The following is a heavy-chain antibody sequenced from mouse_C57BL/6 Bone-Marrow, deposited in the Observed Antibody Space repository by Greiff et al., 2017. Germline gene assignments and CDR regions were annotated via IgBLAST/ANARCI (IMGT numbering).Heavy chain of an antibody. CDR2: ISYDGSN. CDR3: ARGWYFDV. Sequence: EVQLKESGPGLVKPSQSLPLTCSVTGYSITSGYYWNWIRQFPGNKLEWMGYISYDGSNNYNPSLKNRISITRDTSKNQFFLKLNSVTTEDTATYYCARGWYFDVWGTGTTVTVSS. V-gene: IGHV3-6*01. CDR1: GYSITSGYY. J-gene: IGHJ1*03.